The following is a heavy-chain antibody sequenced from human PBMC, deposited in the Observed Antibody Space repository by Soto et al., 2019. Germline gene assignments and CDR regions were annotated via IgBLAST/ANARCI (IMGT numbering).Heavy chain of an antibody. V-gene: IGHV3-9*01. J-gene: IGHJ5*02. CDR1: GFTFDDYA. D-gene: IGHD1-1*01. CDR2: ISWNSGSI. CDR3: AKDISTGTTTFSWFDP. Sequence: EVQPVESGGGLVQPGRSLRLSCAASGFTFDDYAMHWVRQLPGKGLEWVSGISWNSGSIGYADSVKGRFTISRDNAKNSLYLQMNNLRAEDTAFYYCAKDISTGTTTFSWFDPWGQGTLVTVSS.